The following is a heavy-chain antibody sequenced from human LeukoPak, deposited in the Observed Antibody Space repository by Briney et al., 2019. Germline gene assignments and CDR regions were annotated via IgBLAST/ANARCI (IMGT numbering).Heavy chain of an antibody. CDR1: GGTFSSYA. CDR2: IIPIFGTA. Sequence: SVKVSCKASGGTFSSYAISWVRQAPGQGLEWMGGIIPIFGTANYAQKFRGRVTITTDESTSTAYMELSSLRSEDTAVYYCARGGRVTTYGKRTSYWFDPWGQGTLVTVSS. D-gene: IGHD4-11*01. CDR3: ARGGRVTTYGKRTSYWFDP. J-gene: IGHJ5*02. V-gene: IGHV1-69*05.